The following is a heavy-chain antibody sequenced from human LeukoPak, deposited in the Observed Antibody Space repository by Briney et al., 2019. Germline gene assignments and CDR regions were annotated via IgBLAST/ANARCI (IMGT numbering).Heavy chain of an antibody. CDR2: IYYSGST. J-gene: IGHJ4*02. CDR1: GGSISSYY. CDR3: ASTNYDFWSGYQPFDY. Sequence: SETLSLTCTVSGGSISSYYWSWIRQPPGKGLECIGYIYYSGSTNYNPSLKSRVTISVDTSKNQFSLKLSSVTAADTAVYYCASTNYDFWSGYQPFDYWGQGTLLTVSS. V-gene: IGHV4-59*01. D-gene: IGHD3-3*01.